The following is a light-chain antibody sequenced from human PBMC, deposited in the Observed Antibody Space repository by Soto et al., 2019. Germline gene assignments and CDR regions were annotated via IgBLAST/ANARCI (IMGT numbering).Light chain of an antibody. V-gene: IGKV3-11*01. Sequence: EIVLTQSPATLSLSPGERATLSCRASQSVSSYLAWYQQKPGQAPRLLIYDASNRATGIPTRFSGSGFGTDFTLTIRSLELEDFAVYYCQQRSNWPLTFGGGTKVEIK. CDR3: QQRSNWPLT. J-gene: IGKJ4*01. CDR1: QSVSSY. CDR2: DAS.